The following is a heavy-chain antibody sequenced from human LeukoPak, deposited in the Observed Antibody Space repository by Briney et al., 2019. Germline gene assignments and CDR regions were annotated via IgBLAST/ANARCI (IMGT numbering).Heavy chain of an antibody. CDR2: IIPIFGTA. CDR3: ARDRYSSGWYNWFDP. D-gene: IGHD6-19*01. Sequence: SVKVSCKASGGTFSSYAISWVRQAPGPGLEWMGGIIPIFGTANYAQKSQGRVTITAEKSTTTAYMELSSLRSEDPAVYYCARDRYSSGWYNWFDPWGQGTLVTVSS. CDR1: GGTFSSYA. V-gene: IGHV1-69*06. J-gene: IGHJ5*02.